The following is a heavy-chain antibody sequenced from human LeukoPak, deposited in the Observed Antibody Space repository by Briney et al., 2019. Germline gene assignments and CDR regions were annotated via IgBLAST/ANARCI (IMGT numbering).Heavy chain of an antibody. Sequence: SETLSLTCTVSGGSISSYYWSWIRQPPGKGLEWIGYIYYSGSTNYNPSLKSRVTISVDTSKNQFSLKLSSVTAADTAVYYCARVVGGPSYYYYYYMDVWGKGTTVTVSS. V-gene: IGHV4-59*01. J-gene: IGHJ6*03. CDR2: IYYSGST. D-gene: IGHD2-15*01. CDR1: GGSISSYY. CDR3: ARVVGGPSYYYYYYMDV.